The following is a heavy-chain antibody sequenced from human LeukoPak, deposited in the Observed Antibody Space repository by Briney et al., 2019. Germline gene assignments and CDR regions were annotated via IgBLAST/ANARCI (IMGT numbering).Heavy chain of an antibody. V-gene: IGHV1-69*01. J-gene: IGHJ5*02. CDR2: IIPIFGTA. Sequence: ASVKVSCKASGGTFSSYAISWVRQAPGQGLEWMGGIIPIFGTANYAQKFQGRVTITADESTSTAYMELSSLRSEDTAVYYCASGFWSGYYTGAGCWFDPWGQGTLVTVSS. D-gene: IGHD3-3*01. CDR3: ASGFWSGYYTGAGCWFDP. CDR1: GGTFSSYA.